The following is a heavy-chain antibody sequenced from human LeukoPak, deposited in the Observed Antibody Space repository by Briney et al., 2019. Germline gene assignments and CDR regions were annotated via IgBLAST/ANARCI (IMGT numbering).Heavy chain of an antibody. V-gene: IGHV3-74*01. CDR3: ARHMVRGTDQKHFDY. D-gene: IGHD3-10*01. Sequence: PGGSLRLSCAASGFTFSSYSMNWVRQAPGEGLVWVSGINSDGSSTRYADSVKGRFTISRDNVKNTLYLQMNNLRAEDTAVYYCARHMVRGTDQKHFDYWGQGTLVTVSS. J-gene: IGHJ4*02. CDR1: GFTFSSYS. CDR2: INSDGSST.